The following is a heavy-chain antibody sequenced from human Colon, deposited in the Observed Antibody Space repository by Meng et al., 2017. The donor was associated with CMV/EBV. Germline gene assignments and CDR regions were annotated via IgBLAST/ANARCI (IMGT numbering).Heavy chain of an antibody. CDR2: IYYSGST. Sequence: CTVSGDSISSGGYYWSWIRQHPGKGLEWIGYIYYSGSTYYNPSLKSRVTISVDTSKNQFSLKLSSVTAADTAVYYCARDTVGSVDYWGQGTLVTVSS. D-gene: IGHD1-26*01. J-gene: IGHJ4*02. V-gene: IGHV4-31*03. CDR3: ARDTVGSVDY. CDR1: GDSISSGGYY.